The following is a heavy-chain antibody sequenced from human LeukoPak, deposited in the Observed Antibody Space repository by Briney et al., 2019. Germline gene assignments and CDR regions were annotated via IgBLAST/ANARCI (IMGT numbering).Heavy chain of an antibody. CDR1: GFTFRNFY. D-gene: IGHD1-26*01. Sequence: GGSLRLSCAASGFTFRNFYVTWIRQAPGKGLEWVSYISDSGGAMSYSDSVKGRFTISRDNAKNSVYLQMNSLRAEDTAVYYCAREYSGLDYWGQGTLVTVSS. CDR2: ISDSGGAM. J-gene: IGHJ4*02. CDR3: AREYSGLDY. V-gene: IGHV3-11*01.